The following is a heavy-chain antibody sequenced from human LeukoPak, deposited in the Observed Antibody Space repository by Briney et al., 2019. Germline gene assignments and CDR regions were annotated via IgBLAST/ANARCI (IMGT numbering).Heavy chain of an antibody. CDR3: ARHGPYCSGGSCYSDY. Sequence: GESLKISCKGSGYSFTSYWIGWVRQMPGKGLEWMGIIYPGDSDTRYSPSFQGQVTISADKSISTAYLQWSSRKASDTAMYYGARHGPYCSGGSCYSDYWGQGTLVTVSS. J-gene: IGHJ4*02. CDR1: GYSFTSYW. V-gene: IGHV5-51*01. D-gene: IGHD2-15*01. CDR2: IYPGDSDT.